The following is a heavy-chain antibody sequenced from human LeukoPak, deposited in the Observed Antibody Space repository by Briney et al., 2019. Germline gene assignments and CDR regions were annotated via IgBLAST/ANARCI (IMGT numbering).Heavy chain of an antibody. V-gene: IGHV3-74*01. J-gene: IGHJ4*02. CDR1: GFTFRSHL. CDR3: ASDLGGVTDY. D-gene: IGHD2-21*02. CDR2: ISSDGSST. Sequence: GGSLRFSCAAYGFTFRSHLMHWVRQHPGKGLGWVSRISSDGSSTSYADSVKGRFTISRDNAKNTLYLQMNSRRAEDTAVYYCASDLGGVTDYWGQGTLVTVSS.